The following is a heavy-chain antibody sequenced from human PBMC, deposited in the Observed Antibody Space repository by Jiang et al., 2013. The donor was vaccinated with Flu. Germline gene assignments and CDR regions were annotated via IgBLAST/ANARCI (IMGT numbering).Heavy chain of an antibody. J-gene: IGHJ4*02. V-gene: IGHV1-2*06. D-gene: IGHD3-9*01. CDR1: GYTFTDFF. CDR2: INPNSGDT. CDR3: TRDRVGRDYDNFDF. Sequence: RVSCKTSGYTFTDFFIHWVRQAPGQGLEWMGRINPNSGDTHYAQKFQGRVTMTRDTSITTAYMALTTLRSDDTAMYYCTRDRVGRDYDNFDFWGQGTLVTVSP.